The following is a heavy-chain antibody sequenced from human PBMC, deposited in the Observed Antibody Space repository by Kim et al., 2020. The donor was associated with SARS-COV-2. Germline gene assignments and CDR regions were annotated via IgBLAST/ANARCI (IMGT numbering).Heavy chain of an antibody. D-gene: IGHD3-10*01. CDR1: GGSFSGYY. Sequence: SETLSLTCAVYGGSFSGYYWSWIRQPPGKGLEWIGEINHSGSTNYNPSLKSRVTISVDTSKNQFSLKLSSVTAADTAVYYCARGFGYGPVYFDYWGQGTLVTVSS. J-gene: IGHJ4*02. CDR3: ARGFGYGPVYFDY. V-gene: IGHV4-34*01. CDR2: INHSGST.